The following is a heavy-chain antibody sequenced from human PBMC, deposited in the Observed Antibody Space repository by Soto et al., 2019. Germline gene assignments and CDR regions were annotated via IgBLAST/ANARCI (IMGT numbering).Heavy chain of an antibody. CDR3: ARGLGYYDFWSGYVGALDGMDV. Sequence: GASVKVSCKASGYTFTSYGISWVRQAPGQGLEWMGWISAYNGNTNYAQKLQGRVTMTTDTSTSTAYMELRSLRSDDTAVYYCARGLGYYDFWSGYVGALDGMDVWGQGTTVTVSS. D-gene: IGHD3-3*01. V-gene: IGHV1-18*01. CDR2: ISAYNGNT. CDR1: GYTFTSYG. J-gene: IGHJ6*02.